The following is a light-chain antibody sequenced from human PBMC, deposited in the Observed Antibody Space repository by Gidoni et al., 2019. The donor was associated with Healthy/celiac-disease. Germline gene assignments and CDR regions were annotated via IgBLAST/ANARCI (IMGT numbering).Light chain of an antibody. CDR1: QSISSY. CDR2: AAS. Sequence: DILMTPSPSSLSASVGDRVTITCRASQSISSYLNWYQQKPGKAPKLLIYAASSLQSGVPSRFSGSGSGTDFTLTISSLQPEDFATYYCQQSYSTPYTFXQXTKLEIK. J-gene: IGKJ2*01. V-gene: IGKV1-39*01. CDR3: QQSYSTPYT.